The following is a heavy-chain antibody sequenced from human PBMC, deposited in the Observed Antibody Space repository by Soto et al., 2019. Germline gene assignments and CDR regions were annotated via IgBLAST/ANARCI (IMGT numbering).Heavy chain of an antibody. V-gene: IGHV4-59*01. CDR1: GAENRTFY. J-gene: IGHJ3*01. Sequence: PSETLSLTYTVSGAENRTFYWSWIWQPPGKGLEWIGHIYYSGNIDYTPSLKSRVTMPVDTSKNQFSLILRSLTAADTAVYYCARVFSTVVRGLTVDAFDVWGQGTMVT. D-gene: IGHD3-10*01. CDR3: ARVFSTVVRGLTVDAFDV. CDR2: IYYSGNI.